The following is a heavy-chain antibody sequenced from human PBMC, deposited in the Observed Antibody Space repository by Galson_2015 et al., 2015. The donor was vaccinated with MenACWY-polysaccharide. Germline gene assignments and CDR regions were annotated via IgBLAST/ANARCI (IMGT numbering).Heavy chain of an antibody. CDR2: INPNSGSA. J-gene: IGHJ5*02. CDR1: GYTFTAFY. CDR3: ARVVGESGINNWFDP. V-gene: IGHV1-2*06. Sequence: SVKVSCKASGYTFTAFYMHWVRQAPGQGLEWMGRINPNSGSANYTQQFQGRVTMTRDTSINTVYMELSSLRSDDTAAYFCARVVGESGINNWFDPWGQGTLVTVSS. D-gene: IGHD3-10*01.